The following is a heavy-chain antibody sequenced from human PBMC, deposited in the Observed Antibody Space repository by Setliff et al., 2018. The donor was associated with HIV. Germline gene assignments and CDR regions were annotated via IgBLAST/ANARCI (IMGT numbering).Heavy chain of an antibody. Sequence: SGPTLVNPPQESLTLTCTFSGLSLSTSGVGVGWIRQSPGKALEWLAFIYWNNNKHYSTSLKSRLTVTKDTSKNRVVFTMTNMYPVDTATYYCAYSGRQLRGPYFDFWGQGTPVTVSS. CDR3: AYSGRQLRGPYFDF. D-gene: IGHD1-1*01. J-gene: IGHJ4*02. V-gene: IGHV2-5*01. CDR1: GLSLSTSGVG. CDR2: IYWNNNK.